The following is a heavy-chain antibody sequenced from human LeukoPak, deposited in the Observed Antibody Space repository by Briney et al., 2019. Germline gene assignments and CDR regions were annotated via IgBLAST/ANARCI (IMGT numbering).Heavy chain of an antibody. CDR2: ISSGSSAI. V-gene: IGHV3-21*01. Sequence: GSLRLSCEASGFTFTTYSMTWVRQAPGKGLEWVSIISSGSSAIFSADALKGRFTISRDDAKNLLYLDMNSLRAEDTAVYYCARGHTAVTRHFDFWGQGTLVTVSS. J-gene: IGHJ4*02. D-gene: IGHD4-17*01. CDR1: GFTFTTYS. CDR3: ARGHTAVTRHFDF.